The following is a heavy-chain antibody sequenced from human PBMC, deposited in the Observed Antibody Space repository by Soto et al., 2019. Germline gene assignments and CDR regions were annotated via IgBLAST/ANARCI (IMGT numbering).Heavy chain of an antibody. D-gene: IGHD3-10*01. CDR3: ARRGPQYYGSGSRVPYSDYGMDV. Sequence: QVQLVQSGAEVKKPGSSVKVSCKASGGTFSSYAISWVRQAPGQGLEWMGGIIPIFGTANYAQKFQGRVTINEDESTSEAYSELSSLGSEDTAVYYCARRGPQYYGSGSRVPYSDYGMDVCGRGTTVTVSS. CDR1: GGTFSSYA. V-gene: IGHV1-69*01. CDR2: IIPIFGTA. J-gene: IGHJ6*01.